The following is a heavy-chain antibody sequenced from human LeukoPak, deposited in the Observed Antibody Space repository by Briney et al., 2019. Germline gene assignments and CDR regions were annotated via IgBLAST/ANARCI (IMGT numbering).Heavy chain of an antibody. D-gene: IGHD3-9*01. J-gene: IGHJ5*02. Sequence: GGSLRLSCAASGFTFDDCGMSWVRQAPGKGLEWVSGINWNGGSTGYADSVKGRFTISRDNSKNTLYLQMDSLRAEDTAVYYCVKGAHYDILTGYRLLKVDPWGQGTLVTVSS. CDR3: VKGAHYDILTGYRLLKVDP. V-gene: IGHV3-20*04. CDR1: GFTFDDCG. CDR2: INWNGGST.